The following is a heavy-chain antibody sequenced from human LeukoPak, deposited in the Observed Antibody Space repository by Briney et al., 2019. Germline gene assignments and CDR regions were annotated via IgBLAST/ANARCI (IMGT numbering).Heavy chain of an antibody. CDR2: IRYDGSNK. D-gene: IGHD2-2*02. V-gene: IGHV3-30*02. J-gene: IGHJ3*02. CDR1: GFTFSSYG. CDR3: AKDSPTDLGNCSSTSCYNGDAFDI. Sequence: PGGSLRLSCAASGFTFSSYGMHWVRQAPGKGLEWVAFIRYDGSNKYYADSVKGRFTISRDNSKNSLYLQMDSLRAEDTAVYYCAKDSPTDLGNCSSTSCYNGDAFDIWGQGTMVTVSS.